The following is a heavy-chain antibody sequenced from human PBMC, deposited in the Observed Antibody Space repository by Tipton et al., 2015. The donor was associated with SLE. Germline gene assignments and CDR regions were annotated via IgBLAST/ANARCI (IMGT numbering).Heavy chain of an antibody. CDR2: MNPDGSEK. V-gene: IGHV3-7*01. CDR1: GFSFSRSY. Sequence: SLRLSCVASGFSFSRSYMTWVRQAPGQGPEWVAIMNPDGSEKSYVDSVKGRFTISRDNAQNSLYLQMNSLRAEDTAVYYCARGQSPPLITMVRGTALNYWGQGTLVTVSS. CDR3: ARGQSPPLITMVRGTALNY. D-gene: IGHD3-10*01. J-gene: IGHJ4*02.